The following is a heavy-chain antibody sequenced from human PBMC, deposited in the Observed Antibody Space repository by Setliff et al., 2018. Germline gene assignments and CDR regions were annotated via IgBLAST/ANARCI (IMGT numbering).Heavy chain of an antibody. CDR3: ARDTMVRGVIIPGMDY. J-gene: IGHJ4*02. Sequence: GGSLRLSCAASGLTFRDYYMRWIRQAPGKGLAWVSYISSSGSTIYYADSVKGRFTISRDNAKNSLYLQMNSLRAEDTAVYYCARDTMVRGVIIPGMDYWGQGTLVTVSS. V-gene: IGHV3-11*04. CDR1: GLTFRDYY. CDR2: ISSSGSTI. D-gene: IGHD3-10*01.